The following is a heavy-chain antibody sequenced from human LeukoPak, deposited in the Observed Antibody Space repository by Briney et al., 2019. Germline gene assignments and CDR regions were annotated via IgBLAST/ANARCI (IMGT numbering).Heavy chain of an antibody. CDR1: GYTFTGYY. CDR3: ARDTCSGGSCPFDY. V-gene: IGHV1-69*13. Sequence: ASVKASCKASGYTFTGYYMHWVRQAPGQGLEWMGGIIPIFGTANYAQKFQGRVTITADESTSTAYMELSSLRSEDTAVYYCARDTCSGGSCPFDYWGQGTLVTVSS. J-gene: IGHJ4*02. D-gene: IGHD2-15*01. CDR2: IIPIFGTA.